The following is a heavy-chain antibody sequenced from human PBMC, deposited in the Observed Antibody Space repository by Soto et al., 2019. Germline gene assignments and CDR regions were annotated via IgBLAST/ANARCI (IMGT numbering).Heavy chain of an antibody. D-gene: IGHD2-2*01. Sequence: PSETLSLTCTVSGGSISSGDYYWSWIRQPPGKGLEWIGSIYYSGSTYYNPSLKGRVTISVDTSKNQFSLKLNSVTAADTAVYYCARAAGFSTTWPIDYCGQGALVTVSS. J-gene: IGHJ4*02. CDR1: GGSISSGDYY. CDR3: ARAAGFSTTWPIDY. V-gene: IGHV4-30-4*01. CDR2: IYYSGST.